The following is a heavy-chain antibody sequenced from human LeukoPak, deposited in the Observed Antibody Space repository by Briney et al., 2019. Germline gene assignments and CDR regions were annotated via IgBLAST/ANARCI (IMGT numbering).Heavy chain of an antibody. J-gene: IGHJ6*02. CDR3: ARQVANYYYSGMAV. CDR2: IDPSDSYT. V-gene: IGHV5-10-1*01. D-gene: IGHD5-12*01. CDR1: GYSFSSYW. Sequence: ESLKISCKGSGYSFSSYWISWVRQMPGKGLEWMGRIDPSDSYTNYSPSFQGHVTISADKSISTAYLQWSSLKASDTAMYYCARQVANYYYSGMAVWGQGTTVTVSS.